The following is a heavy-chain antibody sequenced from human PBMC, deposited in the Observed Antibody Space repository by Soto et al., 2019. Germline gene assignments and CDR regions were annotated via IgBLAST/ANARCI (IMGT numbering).Heavy chain of an antibody. J-gene: IGHJ5*02. D-gene: IGHD3-10*01. V-gene: IGHV3-11*05. Sequence: QVQLVESGGGLVKPGGSLRLSCAASGFTFSDYYMSWIRQAPGKGLEWVSYISSSSSYTNYADSVKGRFTISRDNAKNSLYLQRNSLRAEDTAVYCFGTGGADNWFDPWGQGTLVTVSS. CDR2: ISSSSSYT. CDR3: GTGGADNWFDP. CDR1: GFTFSDYY.